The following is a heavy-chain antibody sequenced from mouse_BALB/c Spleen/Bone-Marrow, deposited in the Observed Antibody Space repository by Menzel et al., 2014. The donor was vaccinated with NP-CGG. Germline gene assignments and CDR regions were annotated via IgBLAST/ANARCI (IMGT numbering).Heavy chain of an antibody. D-gene: IGHD2-12*01. CDR1: GYSFTSYW. CDR3: AREAGYYYAMDY. V-gene: IGHV1S126*01. Sequence: QVQLQQSGPQLVRPGASVKISCKASGYSFTSYWMHWVKQRPGQGLEWIGMIDPSDSETRLNQKFKDKATLTVDKSSSTACMQLSSPTSEDSAVYYCAREAGYYYAMDYWGQGTSVTVSS. J-gene: IGHJ4*01. CDR2: IDPSDSET.